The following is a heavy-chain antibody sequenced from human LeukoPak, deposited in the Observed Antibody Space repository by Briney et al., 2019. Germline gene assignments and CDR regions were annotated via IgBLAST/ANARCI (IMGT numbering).Heavy chain of an antibody. Sequence: SETLSLTCAVYGGSFSGYYWSWIRQPPGNGLEWIGEINHSGSTNYNPSLKSRVTISVDTSKNQFSLKLSSVTAADTAVYYCARGPLITMVRGVIYYFDYWGQGTLVTVSS. J-gene: IGHJ4*02. CDR3: ARGPLITMVRGVIYYFDY. D-gene: IGHD3-10*01. CDR1: GGSFSGYY. CDR2: INHSGST. V-gene: IGHV4-34*01.